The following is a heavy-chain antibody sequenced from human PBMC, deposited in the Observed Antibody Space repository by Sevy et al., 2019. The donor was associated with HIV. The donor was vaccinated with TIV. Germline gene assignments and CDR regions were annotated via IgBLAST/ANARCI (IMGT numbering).Heavy chain of an antibody. J-gene: IGHJ4*02. D-gene: IGHD6-13*01. CDR1: AGSVSSSSYY. CDR2: IYYSGST. V-gene: IGHV4-39*02. Sequence: SETLSLTCTVSAGSVSSSSYYWGWIRQPPGKGLDGIGGIYYSGSTYYNRSLKSRVTISVDTSKNQLSLKVRAVTAADTAVYYCAREWPRIAQFDYWGQGALVTVSS. CDR3: AREWPRIAQFDY.